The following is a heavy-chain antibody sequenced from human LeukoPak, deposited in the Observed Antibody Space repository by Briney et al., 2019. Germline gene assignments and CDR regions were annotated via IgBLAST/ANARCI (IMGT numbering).Heavy chain of an antibody. D-gene: IGHD2-2*01. V-gene: IGHV1-2*02. CDR2: INPNSGGT. CDR3: ARVCSSTSCYGKLDY. J-gene: IGHJ4*02. CDR1: GYTFTGYY. Sequence: ASVKVSCKASGYTFTGYYMHWVRQAPGQGLEWMGRINPNSGGTNYTRKFKGRVTMTRDTSISTAYMKLSRLRSDDTAVYYCARVCSSTSCYGKLDYWGQGTLVTVSS.